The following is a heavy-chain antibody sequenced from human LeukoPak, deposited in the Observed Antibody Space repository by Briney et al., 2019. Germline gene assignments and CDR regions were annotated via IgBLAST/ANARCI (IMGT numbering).Heavy chain of an antibody. V-gene: IGHV7-4-1*02. CDR1: GYTFTSYA. J-gene: IGHJ5*02. CDR3: AREADIVVVVAPGYWFDP. D-gene: IGHD2-15*01. Sequence: ASVKVSCKASGYTFTSYAMNWVRQAPGQGLEWMGWINTNTGNPTYAQGFTGRFVFSLDTSVSTAYLQISSLKAEDTAVYYCAREADIVVVVAPGYWFDPWGQGTLVTVSS. CDR2: INTNTGNP.